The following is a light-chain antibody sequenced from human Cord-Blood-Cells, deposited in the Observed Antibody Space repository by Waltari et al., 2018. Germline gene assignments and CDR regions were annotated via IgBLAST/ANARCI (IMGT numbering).Light chain of an antibody. J-gene: IGKJ3*01. V-gene: IGKV1-39*01. CDR2: AAS. Sequence: DIQMTQSPSSLSASVGDRVTITCRASQSISSYVNWYQQKPGKAPKLLIYAASSLQSGVPSRFSVSGSGTDFTLTISSLQPEDFATYYCQQSYSTPFTFGPGTKVDIK. CDR3: QQSYSTPFT. CDR1: QSISSY.